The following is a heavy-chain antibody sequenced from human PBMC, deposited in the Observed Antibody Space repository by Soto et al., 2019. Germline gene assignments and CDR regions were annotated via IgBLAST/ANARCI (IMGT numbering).Heavy chain of an antibody. CDR1: GYTFTSYG. CDR3: ARDYQVGATTHPPDWFDP. Sequence: GASVKVSCKASGYTFTSYGISWVRQAPGQGLEWMGWISAYNGNTNYAQKLQGRATMTTDTSTSTAYMELRSLRSDDTAVYYCARDYQVGATTHPPDWFDPWGQGTLVTV. D-gene: IGHD1-26*01. CDR2: ISAYNGNT. V-gene: IGHV1-18*01. J-gene: IGHJ5*02.